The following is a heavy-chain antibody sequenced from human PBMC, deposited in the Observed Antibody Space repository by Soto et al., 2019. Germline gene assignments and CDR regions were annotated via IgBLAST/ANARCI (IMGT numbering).Heavy chain of an antibody. Sequence: QAQLVQSGAEVKKPGASVKVSCQASGYNFIGYYVFWVRKAPGQGLEWMGWINPKSGATKYAEKLQGGATMTRDTSISTAYMELSGLRFDDRAVYYCARDFGPIPAASAMYGMDVWGQGTTVSVSS. J-gene: IGHJ6*02. D-gene: IGHD3-16*01. CDR3: ARDFGPIPAASAMYGMDV. CDR1: GYNFIGYY. V-gene: IGHV1-2*02. CDR2: INPKSGAT.